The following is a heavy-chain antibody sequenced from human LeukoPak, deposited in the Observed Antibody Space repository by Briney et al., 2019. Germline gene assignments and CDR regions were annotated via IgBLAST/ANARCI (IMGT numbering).Heavy chain of an antibody. J-gene: IGHJ4*02. D-gene: IGHD3-10*01. CDR2: IYYSGST. CDR3: ARVRFRTLLDY. V-gene: IGHV4-59*12. Sequence: PSETLSLTCTVSGGSISSYYWSWIRQPPGKGLEWIGYIYYSGSTYYNPSLKSRVTISVDRSKNQFSLKLSSVTAADTAVYYCARVRFRTLLDYWGQGTLVTVSS. CDR1: GGSISSYY.